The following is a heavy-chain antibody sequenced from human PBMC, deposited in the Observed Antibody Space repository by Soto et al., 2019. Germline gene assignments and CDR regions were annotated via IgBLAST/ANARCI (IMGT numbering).Heavy chain of an antibody. CDR1: GYTFTSYG. V-gene: IGHV1-18*01. Sequence: QVQLVQSGAEVKKPGASVKVSCKASGYTFTSYGISWVRQAPGQGLEWMGWISAYNGNTNYAQKLQGRVTMTPDTSTSTAYMERRSLRSDDTAVYYCARATTIFGALGVITPRRGMDVLGQGTTVTVCS. CDR3: ARATTIFGALGVITPRRGMDV. D-gene: IGHD3-3*01. CDR2: ISAYNGNT. J-gene: IGHJ6*02.